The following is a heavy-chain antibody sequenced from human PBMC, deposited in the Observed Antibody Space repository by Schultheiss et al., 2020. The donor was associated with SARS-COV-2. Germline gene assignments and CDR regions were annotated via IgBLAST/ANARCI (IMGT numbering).Heavy chain of an antibody. Sequence: ASVKVSCKAYGYTFSDYLIHWVRQAPGQGLQWMGWINPNSGGVTYAQEFQGRVTMTRDTSISTAYMELSSLRSEDTAVYYCGRDVNTDPYSSSWSGGMDVWGQGTTVTVSS. CDR2: INPNSGGV. V-gene: IGHV1-2*02. CDR1: GYTFSDYL. J-gene: IGHJ6*02. CDR3: GRDVNTDPYSSSWSGGMDV. D-gene: IGHD6-13*01.